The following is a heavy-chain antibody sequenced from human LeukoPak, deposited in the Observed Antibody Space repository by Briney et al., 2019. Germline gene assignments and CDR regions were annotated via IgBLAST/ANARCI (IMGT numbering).Heavy chain of an antibody. CDR3: AVYCTNGVCYRRGAFDI. D-gene: IGHD2-8*01. V-gene: IGHV1-69*13. Sequence: SVKVSCKASGGTFSSYAISWVRQAPGQGLEWMGGIIPIFGTANYAQKFQGRVTITADESTSTAYMELSSLRSEDTAVYYCAVYCTNGVCYRRGAFDIWGQGTMVTVSS. J-gene: IGHJ3*02. CDR2: IIPIFGTA. CDR1: GGTFSSYA.